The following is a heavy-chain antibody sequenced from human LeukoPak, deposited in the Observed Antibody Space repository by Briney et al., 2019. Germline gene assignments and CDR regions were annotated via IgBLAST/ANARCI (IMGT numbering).Heavy chain of an antibody. D-gene: IGHD4-23*01. CDR3: ARLNRDGGSHLDFDC. J-gene: IGHJ4*02. CDR1: GASISRYH. CDR2: IYNIGTT. Sequence: SETLSLTCTVSGASISRYHWSWFRQPPGKGLEWTGSIYNIGTTNYGPSLKSRFSLSVAPSKNQFSLNLTSLTPAATAVYYCARLNRDGGSHLDFDCWGEGTLIIVSS. V-gene: IGHV4-59*08.